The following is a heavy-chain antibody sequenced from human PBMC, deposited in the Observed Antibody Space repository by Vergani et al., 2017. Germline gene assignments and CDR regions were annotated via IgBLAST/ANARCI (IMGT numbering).Heavy chain of an antibody. V-gene: IGHV4-61*02. CDR2: IYTSGST. J-gene: IGHJ6*03. Sequence: QVQLQESGPGLVKPSQTLSLTCTVSGGSISSGSCYWSWIRQPAGKGLEWIGRIYTSGSTNYNPSLKSRVTISVDTSKNQFSLKLSSVTAADTAVYYCARDRYSSNPYYYYYMDVWGKGTTVTVSS. CDR1: GGSISSGSCY. CDR3: ARDRYSSNPYYYYYMDV. D-gene: IGHD6-19*01.